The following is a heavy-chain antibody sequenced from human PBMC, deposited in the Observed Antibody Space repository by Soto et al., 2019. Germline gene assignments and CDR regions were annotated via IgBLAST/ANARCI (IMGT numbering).Heavy chain of an antibody. V-gene: IGHV2-5*02. Sequence: QITLKESGPTLVKPTQTLTLTCTFSGFSLSTSGVGVGWIRQPPGKALEWLALIYWDDDKRYSPSLKSRLTITKDTSKNQVVLTMADMDPVDTATYYCAHRLAATGLFDYWGQGTLVTVSS. J-gene: IGHJ4*02. CDR2: IYWDDDK. CDR3: AHRLAATGLFDY. D-gene: IGHD6-13*01. CDR1: GFSLSTSGVG.